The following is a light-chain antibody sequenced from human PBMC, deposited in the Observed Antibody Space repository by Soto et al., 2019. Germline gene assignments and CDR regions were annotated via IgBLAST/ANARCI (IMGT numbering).Light chain of an antibody. CDR1: QFISNY. CDR3: PQSYSASP. CDR2: AAS. Sequence: DIQMTQSPSSLSASVGDRVTFTCRSSQFISNYLNWYQQKPGKAPTLLIYAASHLRSGVPSRFSGSSSGPHVTLTISLLQPQDFATYYCPQSYSASPFGHGTRREIK. V-gene: IGKV1-39*01. J-gene: IGKJ2*01.